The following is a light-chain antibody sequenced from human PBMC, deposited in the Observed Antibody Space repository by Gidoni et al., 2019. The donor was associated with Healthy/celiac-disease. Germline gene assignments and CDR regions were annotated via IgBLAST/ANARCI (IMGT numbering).Light chain of an antibody. CDR1: STNIGNTY. CDR2: RNN. V-gene: IGLV1-47*01. Sequence: QSVLTQPPSASGTPGQRVTISCSGSSTNIGNTYVYWYQQLPGTAPKLLIYRNNQRPSGVPDRFSGSKSGTSASLAIRGLRSENEADYYCAAWDDSRSGVVVGGGTKLTVL. J-gene: IGLJ2*01. CDR3: AAWDDSRSGVV.